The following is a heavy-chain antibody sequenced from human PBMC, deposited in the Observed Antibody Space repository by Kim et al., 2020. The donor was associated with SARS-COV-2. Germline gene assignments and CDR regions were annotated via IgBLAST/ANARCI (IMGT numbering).Heavy chain of an antibody. CDR1: GFTFSNYA. Sequence: GGSLRLSCAASGFTFSNYAMSWIRQAPGKGLEWVSATFVDNSNPDYADSVKGRFTISRDNSKSTLYLQMNSLRAEDTAVYYCAKARLSVGASQYYFEDWGEEPLVTVPS. D-gene: IGHD6-19*01. J-gene: IGHJ4*02. CDR3: AKARLSVGASQYYFED. CDR2: TFVDNSNP. V-gene: IGHV3-23*03.